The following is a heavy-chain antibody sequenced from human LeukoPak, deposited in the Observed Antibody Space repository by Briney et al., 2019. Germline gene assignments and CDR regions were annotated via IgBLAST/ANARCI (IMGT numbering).Heavy chain of an antibody. J-gene: IGHJ4*02. D-gene: IGHD3-10*01. CDR1: GFTFSYNW. Sequence: GGSLRLSCAASGFTFSYNWMHWVRQAPGKGLVWVSRISSDGRTTHYADSVKGRFTISRGSAKNTLFLQMNDLRAEGTAVYYCLGYYSGSPNWGQGTLVTVSS. V-gene: IGHV3-74*01. CDR3: LGYYSGSPN. CDR2: ISSDGRTT.